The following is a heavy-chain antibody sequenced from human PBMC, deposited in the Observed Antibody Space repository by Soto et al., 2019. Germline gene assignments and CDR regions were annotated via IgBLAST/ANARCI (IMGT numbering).Heavy chain of an antibody. CDR3: AADVIAVAGDFVH. J-gene: IGHJ4*02. D-gene: IGHD6-19*01. Sequence: SVKVSCKASGFTFPNSAVQWVRQSRGQRLEWMGWIVVGSGHPNLAQKFQDRVILTRDMSTGTAYMELSSLRSEDTAVYYCAADVIAVAGDFVHWGQGTQVTVSS. V-gene: IGHV1-58*01. CDR2: IVVGSGHP. CDR1: GFTFPNSA.